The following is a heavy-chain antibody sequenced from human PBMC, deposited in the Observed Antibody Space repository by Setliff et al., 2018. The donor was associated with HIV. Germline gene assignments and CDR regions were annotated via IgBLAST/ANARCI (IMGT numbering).Heavy chain of an antibody. CDR2: LIPALGEP. V-gene: IGHV1-69*11. D-gene: IGHD3-3*01. CDR3: GRGTLHGVSDY. CDR1: GDTSNSYA. Sequence: SVKVSCKASGDTSNSYAINWVRQAPGQGLEWVGSLIPALGEPHYAQSVQGRAAITADDSTHTAYLELVNLRSDDTATFYCGRGTLHGVSDYWGPGTLVTVSS. J-gene: IGHJ4*02.